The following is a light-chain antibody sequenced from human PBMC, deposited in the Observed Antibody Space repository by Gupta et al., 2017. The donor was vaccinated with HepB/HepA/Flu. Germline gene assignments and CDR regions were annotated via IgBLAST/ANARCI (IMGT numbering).Light chain of an antibody. V-gene: IGKV1-39*01. CDR1: QSVSTY. Sequence: DIQMTQSPSSLSASFGDRVTITCRASQSVSTYLNWYQQKQGKAPNFLIYDASILQSGVPSRYSGRGSGKDFTLTIDSLQPEDFATYYCQQSYSPPYTFGQGTKLEIK. CDR2: DAS. J-gene: IGKJ2*01. CDR3: QQSYSPPYT.